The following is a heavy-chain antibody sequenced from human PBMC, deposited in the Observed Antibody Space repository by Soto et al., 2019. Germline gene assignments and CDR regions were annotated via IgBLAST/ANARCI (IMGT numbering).Heavy chain of an antibody. J-gene: IGHJ4*02. CDR1: GFTFSSYA. D-gene: IGHD2-2*01. CDR2: ISSNGGST. Sequence: GGSLRLSCSASGFTFSSYAMHWVRQAPGKGLEYVSAISSNGGSTYYADSVKGRFTISRDNSKNILYLQMSSLRAEDTAVYYCVKDTGYCSSTSCLYYFDYWGQGTLVTVSS. V-gene: IGHV3-64D*08. CDR3: VKDTGYCSSTSCLYYFDY.